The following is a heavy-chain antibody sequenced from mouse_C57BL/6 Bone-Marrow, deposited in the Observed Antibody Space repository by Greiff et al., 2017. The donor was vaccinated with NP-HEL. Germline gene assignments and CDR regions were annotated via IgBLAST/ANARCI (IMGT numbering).Heavy chain of an antibody. Sequence: QVHVKQPGAELVKPGASVKLSCKASGYTFTSYWMHWVKQRPGQGLEWIGMIHPNSGSTNYNEKFKSKATLTVDKSSSTAYMQLSSLTSEDSAVYYCARAGGYSNYVNFDYWGQGTTLTVSS. CDR2: IHPNSGST. CDR3: ARAGGYSNYVNFDY. D-gene: IGHD2-5*01. J-gene: IGHJ2*01. CDR1: GYTFTSYW. V-gene: IGHV1-64*01.